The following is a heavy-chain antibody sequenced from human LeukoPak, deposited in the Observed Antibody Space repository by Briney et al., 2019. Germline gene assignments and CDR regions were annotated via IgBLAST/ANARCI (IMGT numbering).Heavy chain of an antibody. V-gene: IGHV1-18*04. CDR3: ARNIYYDILTGLDY. CDR2: ISAYNGNT. J-gene: IGHJ4*02. Sequence: ASVKVSCKASGYTFTSYGISWVRQAPGQGLEWMGWISAYNGNTNYAQKLQGRVTMTTDTSTSTAYMELRSLRSDDTAVYYCARNIYYDILTGLDYWGQGTLVTVSS. D-gene: IGHD3-9*01. CDR1: GYTFTSYG.